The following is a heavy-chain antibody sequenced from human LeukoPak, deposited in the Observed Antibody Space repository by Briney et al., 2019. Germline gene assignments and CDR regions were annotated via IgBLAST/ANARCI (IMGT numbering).Heavy chain of an antibody. J-gene: IGHJ3*02. CDR3: ARGTHYYDSSGYNI. CDR1: GFTFSSYG. CDR2: ISYDGSNK. V-gene: IGHV3-30*03. D-gene: IGHD3-22*01. Sequence: GGSLRLSCAASGFTFSSYGMHWVRQAPGKGLEWVAVISYDGSNKYYADSVKGRFTISRDNSKNTLYLQMNCLRAEDTAVYYCARGTHYYDSSGYNIWGQGTMVTVSS.